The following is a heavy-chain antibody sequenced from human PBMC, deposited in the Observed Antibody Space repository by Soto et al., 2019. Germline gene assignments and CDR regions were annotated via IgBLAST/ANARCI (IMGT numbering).Heavy chain of an antibody. D-gene: IGHD3-22*01. CDR2: IYHSGST. CDR3: ARGALYDSSGYYYDY. Sequence: SETLSLTCAVSGGTIGSGGYSWSWIRQPPGKGLEWIGYIYHSGSTYYNPSLKSRVTISVDRSKNQFSLKLSSVTAADTAVYYCARGALYDSSGYYYDYWGQGTLVTVSS. V-gene: IGHV4-30-2*01. CDR1: GGTIGSGGYS. J-gene: IGHJ4*02.